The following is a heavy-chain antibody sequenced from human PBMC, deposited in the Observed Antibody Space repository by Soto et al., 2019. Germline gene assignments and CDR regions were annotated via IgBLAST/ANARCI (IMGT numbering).Heavy chain of an antibody. CDR2: FDPEDGET. J-gene: IGHJ4*02. D-gene: IGHD3-16*02. CDR1: GYTLTELS. Sequence: ASVKVSCKVSGYTLTELSMHWVRQAPGKGLEWMGGFDPEDGETIYAQKFQGRVTMTEDISTDTAYMELSSLRSEDTAVYYCATDPAPLYDYVWGSYRYWGQGTLVTVSS. CDR3: ATDPAPLYDYVWGSYRY. V-gene: IGHV1-24*01.